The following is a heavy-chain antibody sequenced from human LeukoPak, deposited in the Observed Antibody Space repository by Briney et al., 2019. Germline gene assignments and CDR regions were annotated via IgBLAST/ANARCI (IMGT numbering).Heavy chain of an antibody. CDR2: IYYSGST. J-gene: IGHJ4*02. V-gene: IGHV4-59*08. CDR3: ARQRGSSSWYVIFDY. D-gene: IGHD6-13*01. CDR1: GGSISSYY. Sequence: SETLSLTCTVSGGSISSYYWSWIRQPPGKGLEWIGYIYYSGSTNYNPSLKSRVTISVDTSKNQFSLKLSSVTAADTAVYYCARQRGSSSWYVIFDYWGQGTLVTVSS.